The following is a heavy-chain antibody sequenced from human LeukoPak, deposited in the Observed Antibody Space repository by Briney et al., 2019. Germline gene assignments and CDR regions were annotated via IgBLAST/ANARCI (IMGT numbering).Heavy chain of an antibody. Sequence: PGGSLRLSCAATGFTFSTYAMAWVRQAPGKGLEWVSALPGRGDSTYYADSVRGRFAISRDNSKNTLYLQMNSLRAEDTAVYYCAKARLLTGYDFDYWGQGTLVTVSS. D-gene: IGHD3-9*01. V-gene: IGHV3-23*01. CDR3: AKARLLTGYDFDY. CDR1: GFTFSTYA. J-gene: IGHJ4*02. CDR2: LPGRGDST.